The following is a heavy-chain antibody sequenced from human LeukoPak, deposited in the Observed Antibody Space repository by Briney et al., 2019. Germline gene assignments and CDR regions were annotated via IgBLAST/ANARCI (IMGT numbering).Heavy chain of an antibody. CDR2: IYYSGST. Sequence: SETLSLNCTVSGGSISSGDYYWSWIRQPPGKGLEWIGYIYYSGSTYYNPSLKSRATISVDTSKNQFSLKLSSVTAADTAVYYCARHALLVGATDVFDYWGQGTLVTVSS. D-gene: IGHD1-26*01. CDR1: GGSISSGDYY. J-gene: IGHJ4*02. V-gene: IGHV4-30-4*08. CDR3: ARHALLVGATDVFDY.